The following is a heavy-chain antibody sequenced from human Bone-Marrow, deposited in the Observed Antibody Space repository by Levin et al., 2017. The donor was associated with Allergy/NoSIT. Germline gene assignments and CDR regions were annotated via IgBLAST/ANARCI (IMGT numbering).Heavy chain of an antibody. Sequence: ASVKVSCKIPGYSLTELSMHWVRQAPGKGLEWMGGFDPEDGDTIYAQNFQGRVTLTEDTSTDTAYLEVTNLTSADTAVYYCATPTSGYFGGLDFWGQGTLVSVSS. CDR3: ATPTSGYFGGLDF. J-gene: IGHJ4*02. CDR2: FDPEDGDT. CDR1: GYSLTELS. D-gene: IGHD5-12*01. V-gene: IGHV1-24*01.